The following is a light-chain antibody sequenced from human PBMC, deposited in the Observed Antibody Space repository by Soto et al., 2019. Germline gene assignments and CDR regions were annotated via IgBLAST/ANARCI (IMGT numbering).Light chain of an antibody. CDR1: SSDIGSYNY. CDR3: SSYTNYITPRA. J-gene: IGLJ2*01. V-gene: IGLV2-14*01. CDR2: EVT. Sequence: QSALTQPASVSGSPGQSITISCTGTSSDIGSYNYVSWYQQHPGKAPKRMIYEVTNRPSGVSNRFSGSKSGNTASLTISGLQAEDEADYYCSSYTNYITPRAFGGGTTLTVL.